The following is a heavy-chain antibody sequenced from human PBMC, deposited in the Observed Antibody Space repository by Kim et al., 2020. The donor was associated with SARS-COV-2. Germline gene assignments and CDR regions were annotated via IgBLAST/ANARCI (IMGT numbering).Heavy chain of an antibody. D-gene: IGHD2-21*01. Sequence: SETLSLTCTVSGGSISSGGYYWSWIRQHPGKGLEWIGYIYYSGSTYYNPSLKSRVTISVDTSKNQFSLKLSSVTAADTAVYYCARGRSYCGGDCYSFHYYGMDVWGQGTTVTVSS. V-gene: IGHV4-31*03. CDR3: ARGRSYCGGDCYSFHYYGMDV. CDR2: IYYSGST. J-gene: IGHJ6*02. CDR1: GGSISSGGYY.